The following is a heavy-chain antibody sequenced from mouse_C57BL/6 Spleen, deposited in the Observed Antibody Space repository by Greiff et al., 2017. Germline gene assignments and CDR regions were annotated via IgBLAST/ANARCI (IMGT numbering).Heavy chain of an antibody. CDR2: ILPGSGST. D-gene: IGHD1-1*01. CDR3: ARTLFITTVVAPYFDV. V-gene: IGHV1-9*01. CDR1: GYTFTGYW. J-gene: IGHJ1*03. Sequence: QVQLKQSGAELMKPGASVKLSCKATGYTFTGYWIEWVKQRPGHGLEWIGEILPGSGSTNYNEKFKGKATFTADTSTNTAYMQLSSLTTDDSALYYCARTLFITTVVAPYFDVWGTGTTVTVSS.